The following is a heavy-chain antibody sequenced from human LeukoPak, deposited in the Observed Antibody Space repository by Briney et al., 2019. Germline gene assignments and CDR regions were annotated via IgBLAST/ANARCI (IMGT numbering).Heavy chain of an antibody. V-gene: IGHV3-66*01. D-gene: IGHD6-19*01. Sequence: GGSLRLSCAASGFTTRSNYMGWVRQAPGKGLEWVSVIYSGNSTHYADSVKGRFTISRDNSKNTLYLQMNSLRAEDTAVYYCARVLDQWLVGYRGQGTLVTVSS. J-gene: IGHJ4*02. CDR3: ARVLDQWLVGY. CDR1: GFTTRSNY. CDR2: IYSGNST.